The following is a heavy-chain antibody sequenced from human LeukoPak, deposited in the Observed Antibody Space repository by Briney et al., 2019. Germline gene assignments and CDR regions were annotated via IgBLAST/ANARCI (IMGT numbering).Heavy chain of an antibody. V-gene: IGHV1-46*01. J-gene: IGHJ4*02. D-gene: IGHD3-3*01. CDR2: INPSGGTT. CDR1: GYTFTRYH. CDR3: AREAIFGVVREYYFDY. Sequence: GASVKVSCKTSGYTFTRYHIHWVRQAPGQGLEWMGVINPSGGTTTYAQNFQGRVIMTRDTSTITVYMELSSLRSDDTAVYYCAREAIFGVVREYYFDYWGQGTLVTVS.